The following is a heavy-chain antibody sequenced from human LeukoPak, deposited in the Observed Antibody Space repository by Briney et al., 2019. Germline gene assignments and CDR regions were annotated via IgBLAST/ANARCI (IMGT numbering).Heavy chain of an antibody. Sequence: GGSLRLSCAASGFTFNYYSMHWVRQAPGKGLEWVAGISYDGSNEYYADAMKGRFTISRDNSKNTLYLQMNSLRAEDTAVYYCAKSGGSGSSQAIMGVWGKGTTVTVSS. V-gene: IGHV3-30*07. CDR3: AKSGGSGSSQAIMGV. D-gene: IGHD3-10*01. CDR1: GFTFNYYS. CDR2: ISYDGSNE. J-gene: IGHJ6*04.